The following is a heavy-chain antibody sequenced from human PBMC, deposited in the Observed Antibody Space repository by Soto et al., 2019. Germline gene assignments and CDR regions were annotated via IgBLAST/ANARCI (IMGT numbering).Heavy chain of an antibody. D-gene: IGHD5-18*01. CDR3: AKDFEYSYGYDAFHI. CDR2: MNPNSGNT. Sequence: ASVKVSCKASGYTFTSYDINWVRQATGQGLEWMGWMNPNSGNTGYAQKFQGRVTMTRNTSISTAYMELSSLRSEDTAVYYCAKDFEYSYGYDAFHIWGQGTMVTVS. CDR1: GYTFTSYD. J-gene: IGHJ3*02. V-gene: IGHV1-8*01.